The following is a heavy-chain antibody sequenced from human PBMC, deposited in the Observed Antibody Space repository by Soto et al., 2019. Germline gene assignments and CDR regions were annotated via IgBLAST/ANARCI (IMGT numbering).Heavy chain of an antibody. CDR3: AKGVYYDSSGYYRLGTFDY. CDR1: GFTFSSYA. J-gene: IGHJ4*02. Sequence: EVQLLESGGGLVQPGGSLRLSCAASGFTFSSYAMSWVRQALGKGLEWVSAISGSGGSTYYADSVKGRFTISRDNSKNTLYLQMNSLRAEDTAVYYCAKGVYYDSSGYYRLGTFDYWGQGTLVTVSS. D-gene: IGHD3-22*01. CDR2: ISGSGGST. V-gene: IGHV3-23*01.